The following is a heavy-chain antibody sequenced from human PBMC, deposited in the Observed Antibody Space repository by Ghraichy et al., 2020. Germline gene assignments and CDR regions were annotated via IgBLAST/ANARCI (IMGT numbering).Heavy chain of an antibody. CDR3: ARASTSSWYNYFDY. CDR2: IYYSGST. D-gene: IGHD6-13*01. CDR1: GGSISSYY. V-gene: IGHV4-59*01. Sequence: LNISCIVSGGSISSYYWSWIRQPPGKGLEWIGYIYYSGSTNYNPSLKSRVTISVDTSKNQFSLKLSSVTAADTAVYYCARASTSSWYNYFDYWGQGTLVTVSS. J-gene: IGHJ4*02.